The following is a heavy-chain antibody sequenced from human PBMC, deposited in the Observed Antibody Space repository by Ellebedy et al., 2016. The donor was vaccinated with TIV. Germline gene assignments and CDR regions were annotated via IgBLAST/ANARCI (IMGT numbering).Heavy chain of an antibody. V-gene: IGHV4-59*08. J-gene: IGHJ4*02. D-gene: IGHD1-14*01. CDR3: ARQLAELDY. CDR2: IYYSGAT. CDR1: GGSISSHY. Sequence: MPSETLSLTCTVSGGSISSHYWSWSRQPPGKGLEWLGYIYYSGATYYSPSLKGRITISLDTSKNQFSLNLRAVTAADTPVYYCARQLAELDYWGQGSRVIVSS.